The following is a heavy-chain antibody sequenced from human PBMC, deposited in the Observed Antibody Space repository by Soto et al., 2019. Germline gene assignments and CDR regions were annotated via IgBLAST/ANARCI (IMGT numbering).Heavy chain of an antibody. Sequence: PSETLSLTCSVSGVSVTSYTWSWVRQPANKGLEWIGRVFSSVSATYNPSLKSRVSISMDTAENRISLKLEYVTAADAGVYFCARDGMTTGDTWGPGTLVTVSS. CDR1: GVSVTSYT. CDR2: VFSSVSA. J-gene: IGHJ4*02. CDR3: ARDGMTTGDT. D-gene: IGHD2-21*02. V-gene: IGHV4-4*07.